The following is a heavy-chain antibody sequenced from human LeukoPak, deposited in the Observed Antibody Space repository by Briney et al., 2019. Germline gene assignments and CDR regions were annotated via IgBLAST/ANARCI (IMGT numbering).Heavy chain of an antibody. CDR1: GFTFSSYW. J-gene: IGHJ5*02. V-gene: IGHV3-7*01. Sequence: HPGGSLRLSCAASGFTFSSYWMSWVRQAPGKGLEWVANIKQDGSEKYYVDSVKGRFTISRDNAKNSLYLQMNSLRAEDTAVYYCARAGYSSGWYGNWFDPWGQGTLVTVSS. CDR2: IKQDGSEK. CDR3: ARAGYSSGWYGNWFDP. D-gene: IGHD6-19*01.